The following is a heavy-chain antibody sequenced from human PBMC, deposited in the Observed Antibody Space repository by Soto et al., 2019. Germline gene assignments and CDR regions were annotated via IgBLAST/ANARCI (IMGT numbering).Heavy chain of an antibody. V-gene: IGHV4-30-2*02. CDR1: GGSISSGGYS. D-gene: IGHD2-8*01. J-gene: IGHJ4*02. Sequence: PSETLSLTCAVSGGSISSGGYSWSWIRQPPGKGLECIGYIYHSVSTYYNPSLKSRVTISVDTSKNQFSLKLRSVTAADTAVYYCARTYGGYYDYWGQGTLVTVSS. CDR3: ARTYGGYYDY. CDR2: IYHSVST.